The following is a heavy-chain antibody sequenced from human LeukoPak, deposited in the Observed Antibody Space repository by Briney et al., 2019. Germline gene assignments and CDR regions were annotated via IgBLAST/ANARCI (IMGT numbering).Heavy chain of an antibody. Sequence: GESLKISCKGSGYRFTNYWIGWVRQMPGKGLEWMGLINPGDSDTRYSPSFQGQVTISADKSISTAYLQWSSLKASDTAMYYCAIGGDSTTSCYRCFDYWGQGTLVTVSS. CDR1: GYRFTNYW. V-gene: IGHV5-51*01. CDR3: AIGGDSTTSCYRCFDY. J-gene: IGHJ4*02. CDR2: INPGDSDT. D-gene: IGHD2-2*02.